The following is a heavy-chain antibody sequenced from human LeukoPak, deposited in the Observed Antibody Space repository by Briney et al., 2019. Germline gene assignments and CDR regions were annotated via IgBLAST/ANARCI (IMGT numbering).Heavy chain of an antibody. J-gene: IGHJ4*02. D-gene: IGHD3-10*01. CDR2: ISSGYTI. V-gene: IGHV3-69-1*01. CDR3: ARVSPFYYGSGSYYLNY. CDR1: GFTFSDYY. Sequence: GGSLRLSCAASGFTFSDYYMSWFRQAPGKGLEWVSYISSGYTIFYADSVKGRFTISRDKAKNSLYLQMNRMRAEDTAVYYCARVSPFYYGSGSYYLNYWGQGALVTVSS.